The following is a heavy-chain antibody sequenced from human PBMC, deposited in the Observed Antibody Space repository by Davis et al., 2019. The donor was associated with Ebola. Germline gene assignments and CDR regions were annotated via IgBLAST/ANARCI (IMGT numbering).Heavy chain of an antibody. D-gene: IGHD6-19*01. Sequence: GGSLRLSCEASGFSFDAYAMHWVRQAPGKGLEWVSSIWYEGTDGNYADSVRGRFIISRDDSKNTLYLQMNSLRVEDTAIYYCVKGPGRAVAGTGNWFDHWGQGTMVNVSS. J-gene: IGHJ5*02. CDR3: VKGPGRAVAGTGNWFDH. V-gene: IGHV3-33*03. CDR1: GFSFDAYA. CDR2: IWYEGTDG.